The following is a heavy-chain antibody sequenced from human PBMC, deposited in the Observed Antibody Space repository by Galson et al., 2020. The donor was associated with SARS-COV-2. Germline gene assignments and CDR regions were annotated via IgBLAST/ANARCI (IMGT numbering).Heavy chain of an antibody. CDR2: ISYDGSNK. J-gene: IGHJ4*02. CDR3: ARDWNYYDSSVLDY. Sequence: TGGSLRLSCAASGFTFSSYAMHWVRQAPGKGLEWVAVISYDGSNKYYADSVKGRFTISRDNSKNTLYLQMNSLRAEDTAVYYCARDWNYYDSSVLDYWGQGTLVTVSS. D-gene: IGHD3-22*01. V-gene: IGHV3-30-3*01. CDR1: GFTFSSYA.